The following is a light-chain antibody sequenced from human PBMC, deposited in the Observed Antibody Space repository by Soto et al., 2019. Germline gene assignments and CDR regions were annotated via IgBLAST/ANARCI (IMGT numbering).Light chain of an antibody. Sequence: EIVMTQSPATLSVSPGERATLSCRASQSVSSNLAWYQQKPGQAPRLLIYGASTRATGIPARFSGSGAGTECTLTISSLQAAEFAVYYCQQYNNWPPGTFGQGTKVEIK. J-gene: IGKJ1*01. V-gene: IGKV3-15*01. CDR1: QSVSSN. CDR2: GAS. CDR3: QQYNNWPPGT.